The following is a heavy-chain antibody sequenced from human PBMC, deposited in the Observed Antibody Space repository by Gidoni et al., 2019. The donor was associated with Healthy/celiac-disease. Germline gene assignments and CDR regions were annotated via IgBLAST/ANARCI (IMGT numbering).Heavy chain of an antibody. CDR2: ISSSSGPL. CDR1: GFSFSSYT. D-gene: IGHD4-17*01. CDR3: ARDLPDTVVFFGMDV. V-gene: IGHV3-48*02. J-gene: IGHJ6*02. Sequence: EVQLVEFGGGLVQPGGSLRRSCAASGFSFSSYTMNWVRQAPGKGLEWVSYISSSSGPLYYADTVKGRFTVSRDNDKNSLYLQMNSLRDEDTAVYYCARDLPDTVVFFGMDVWGQGTTVTVSS.